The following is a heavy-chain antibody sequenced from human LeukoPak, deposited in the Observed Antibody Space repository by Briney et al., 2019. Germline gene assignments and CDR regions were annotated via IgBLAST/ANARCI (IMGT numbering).Heavy chain of an antibody. CDR2: INHSGST. D-gene: IGHD6-13*01. Sequence: SETLSLTCAVYGGSFSGYYWSWIRQPPGKGLEWIGEINHSGSTNYNPSLKSRVTISVDKSKNQFSLKLSSVTAADTAVYYCAIRSSWENYWGQGTLVTVSS. CDR3: AIRSSWENY. V-gene: IGHV4-34*01. CDR1: GGSFSGYY. J-gene: IGHJ4*02.